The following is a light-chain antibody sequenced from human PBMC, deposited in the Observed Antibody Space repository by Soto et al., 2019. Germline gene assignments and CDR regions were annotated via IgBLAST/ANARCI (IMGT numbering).Light chain of an antibody. V-gene: IGKV2-28*01. Sequence: DIVMTQSPLSLPVTPGEPATISCRSSQSLLHSNGYNCLDWYLLKPGQSPQLLIYFGSYRAPGVPDRISGSGSGTDFTLKISRVEAEDVGLNYCMQALQTPLTFGGGTMVEIK. CDR1: QSLLHSNGYNC. CDR3: MQALQTPLT. J-gene: IGKJ4*01. CDR2: FGS.